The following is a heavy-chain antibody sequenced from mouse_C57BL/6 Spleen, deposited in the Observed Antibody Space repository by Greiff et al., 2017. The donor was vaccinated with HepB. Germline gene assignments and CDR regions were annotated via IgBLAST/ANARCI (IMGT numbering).Heavy chain of an antibody. J-gene: IGHJ2*01. CDR2: IYPGSGNT. CDR3: ARGATVVFDY. D-gene: IGHD1-1*01. V-gene: IGHV1-76*01. Sequence: QVQLQQSGAELVRPGASVKLSCKASGYTFTDYYINWVKQRPGQGLEWIARIYPGSGNTNYNEKFKGKATLTAEKSSSTAYMQLSSLTSEDSAVYFCARGATVVFDYWGQGTTLTVSS. CDR1: GYTFTDYY.